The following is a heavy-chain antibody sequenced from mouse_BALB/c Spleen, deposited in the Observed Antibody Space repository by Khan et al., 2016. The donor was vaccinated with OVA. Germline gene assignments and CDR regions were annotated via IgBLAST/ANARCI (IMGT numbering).Heavy chain of an antibody. Sequence: VQLQQSGAELVKPGASVKLSCTASGFNIKDTYIHWVKRRPEQGLEWIGRITPANGNTEYDPKFQGKATMSADTSSNTAYLQLSSLTSGDTAVFYCGRPSYDHRIFDDWGDGTTVTVSS. CDR1: GFNIKDTY. J-gene: IGHJ1*01. CDR2: ITPANGNT. V-gene: IGHV14-3*02. CDR3: GRPSYDHRIFDD. D-gene: IGHD2-3*01.